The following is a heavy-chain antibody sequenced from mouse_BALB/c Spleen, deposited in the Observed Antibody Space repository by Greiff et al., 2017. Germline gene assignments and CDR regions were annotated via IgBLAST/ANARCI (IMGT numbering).Heavy chain of an antibody. J-gene: IGHJ1*01. D-gene: IGHD1-1*02. Sequence: VQLQQSGAELVRPGALVKLSCKASGFNIKDYYMHWVKQRPEQGLEWIGWIDPENGNTIYDPKFQGKASITADTSSNTAYLQLSSLTSEDTAVYYCARAYGQSNWYFDVWGAGTTVTVSS. V-gene: IGHV14-1*02. CDR1: GFNIKDYY. CDR3: ARAYGQSNWYFDV. CDR2: IDPENGNT.